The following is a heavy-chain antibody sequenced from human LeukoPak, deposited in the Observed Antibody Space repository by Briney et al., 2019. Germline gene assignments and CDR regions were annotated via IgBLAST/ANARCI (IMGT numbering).Heavy chain of an antibody. CDR3: ARRVSGYSYGYLDY. CDR2: IYHSGST. CDR1: GYSISSGYY. J-gene: IGHJ4*02. Sequence: PSETLSLTCTVSGYSISSGYYWGWIRQPPGKGLEWIGSIYHSGSTYYNPSLKSRVTISVDTSKNQFSLKLSSVTAADTAVYYCARRVSGYSYGYLDYWGQGTLVTVSS. V-gene: IGHV4-38-2*02. D-gene: IGHD5-18*01.